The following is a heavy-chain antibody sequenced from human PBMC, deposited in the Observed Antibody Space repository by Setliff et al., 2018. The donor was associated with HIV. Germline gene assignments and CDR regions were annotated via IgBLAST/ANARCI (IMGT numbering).Heavy chain of an antibody. CDR2: ISNSGKT. D-gene: IGHD2-2*01. CDR1: GYSISSNEW. CDR3: AKTVPHSTAQDAFDI. V-gene: IGHV4-28*01. Sequence: SETLSLTCAVSGYSISSNEWWGWIRQPPGKGLAWIGYISNSGKTYYNPSPNSRVTLSADTSKNQLSLKLSSVTAVDTAVYYCAKTVPHSTAQDAFDIWGQGTMVTVSS. J-gene: IGHJ3*02.